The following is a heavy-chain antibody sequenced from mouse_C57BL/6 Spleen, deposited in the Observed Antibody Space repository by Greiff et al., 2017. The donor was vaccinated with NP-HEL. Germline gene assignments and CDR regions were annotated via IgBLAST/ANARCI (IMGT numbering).Heavy chain of an antibody. Sequence: VQLQQPGAELVKPGASVKLSCKASGYTFTSYWMQWVKQRPGQGLEWIGEIDPSDSYTNYNQKFKGKATLTVDTSSSTAYMQLSSLTSEDSAVYYCARSLRQLRLRGVYAMDYWGQGTSVTVSS. J-gene: IGHJ4*01. V-gene: IGHV1-50*01. CDR2: IDPSDSYT. D-gene: IGHD3-2*02. CDR3: ARSLRQLRLRGVYAMDY. CDR1: GYTFTSYW.